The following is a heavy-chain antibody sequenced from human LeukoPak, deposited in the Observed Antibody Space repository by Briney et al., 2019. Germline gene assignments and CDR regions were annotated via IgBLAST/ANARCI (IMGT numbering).Heavy chain of an antibody. CDR3: AKGLVPAAIRVVDY. D-gene: IGHD2-2*01. J-gene: IGHJ4*02. Sequence: QAGGSLRLSCAASGFTFSSYAMSWVRQAPGKGLEWVSAISASGGSTYYADSVKGRFTISRDNSQNTLYLQVNSLRAEDTAVYYCAKGLVPAAIRVVDYWGQGTLVTVPS. CDR2: ISASGGST. CDR1: GFTFSSYA. V-gene: IGHV3-23*01.